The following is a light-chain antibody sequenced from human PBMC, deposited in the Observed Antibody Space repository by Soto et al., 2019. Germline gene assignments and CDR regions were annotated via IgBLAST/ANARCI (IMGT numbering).Light chain of an antibody. Sequence: DIQMTQSPSTLSASVGDRVTITCRVSQIIDNWLAWYQQKPGKVPNLLIYKASTLQSGVPSRFRGSGSGTEFTLTISTLQPDDFATYYCQQYKAFSPWTFGQGTKVDIK. CDR2: KAS. CDR3: QQYKAFSPWT. J-gene: IGKJ1*01. V-gene: IGKV1-5*03. CDR1: QIIDNW.